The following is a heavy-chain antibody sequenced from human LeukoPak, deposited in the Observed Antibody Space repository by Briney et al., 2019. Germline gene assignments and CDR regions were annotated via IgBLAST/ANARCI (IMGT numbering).Heavy chain of an antibody. V-gene: IGHV3-66*01. CDR1: GFTVSSNY. Sequence: GGSLRLSCAASGFTVSSNYMSWVRQAPGKGLEWVSVIYSGGSTYYADSVKGRFTISRDNSKNILYLQMNSLRADDTAIYYCTKDWNSQFDYWGQGTLVTVSS. J-gene: IGHJ4*02. D-gene: IGHD1-7*01. CDR2: IYSGGST. CDR3: TKDWNSQFDY.